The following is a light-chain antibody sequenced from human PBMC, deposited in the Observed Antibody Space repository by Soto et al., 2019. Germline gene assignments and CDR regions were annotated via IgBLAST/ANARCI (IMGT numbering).Light chain of an antibody. CDR1: QSVASH. J-gene: IGKJ3*01. V-gene: IGKV3-15*01. CDR2: DAS. CDR3: QQYNNWPLT. Sequence: ETMMTQSPATLSVSPGERVTLSCRASQSVASHFAWYQQRPGQAPRLLIYDASTRATGIPARFSGSGSGTEFTLTITTLPSEDFALYYCQQYNNWPLTFGPGTKVEIK.